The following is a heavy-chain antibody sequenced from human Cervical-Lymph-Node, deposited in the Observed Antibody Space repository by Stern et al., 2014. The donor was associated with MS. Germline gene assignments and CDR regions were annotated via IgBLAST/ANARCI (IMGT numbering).Heavy chain of an antibody. CDR1: GFSLSTTGVG. CDR2: IYCDEDK. Sequence: QVNLRESGPTLVKPTQTLTLTCTFSGFSLSTTGVGVGWIRQPPGKAPEWLALIYCDEDKRYSPSLRSRLTITKDTSKSQVVLTMSNMDPVDTGTHYCALIVRGVLKNWGQGTLVTVSS. CDR3: ALIVRGVLKN. V-gene: IGHV2-5*02. J-gene: IGHJ4*02. D-gene: IGHD3-10*01.